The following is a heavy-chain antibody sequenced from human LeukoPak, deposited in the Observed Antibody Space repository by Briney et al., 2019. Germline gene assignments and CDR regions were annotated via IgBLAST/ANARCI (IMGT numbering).Heavy chain of an antibody. Sequence: SETLSLTCAVSGYSISSGYYWGWIRQPPGKGLEWIGSIYHSGSTYYNPSLKSRVTISVDTSKNQFSLKLSSVTAADTAVYYCAGSSGYDFWSLMARFDPWGQGTLVTVSS. CDR2: IYHSGST. CDR3: AGSSGYDFWSLMARFDP. J-gene: IGHJ5*02. CDR1: GYSISSGYY. V-gene: IGHV4-38-2*01. D-gene: IGHD3-3*01.